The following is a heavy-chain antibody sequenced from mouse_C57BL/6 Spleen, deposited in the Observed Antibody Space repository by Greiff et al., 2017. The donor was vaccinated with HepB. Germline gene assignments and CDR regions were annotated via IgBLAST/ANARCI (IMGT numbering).Heavy chain of an antibody. V-gene: IGHV1-59*01. J-gene: IGHJ4*01. Sequence: QVQLQQPGAELVRPGTSVKLSCKASGYTFTSYWMHWVKQRPGQGLEWIGVIDPSDSYTNYNQKFKGKATLTVDTSSSTAYMQLSSLTSEDSAVYYCARSSKDYAMDYWGQGTSVTVSS. CDR3: ARSSKDYAMDY. D-gene: IGHD1-1*01. CDR1: GYTFTSYW. CDR2: IDPSDSYT.